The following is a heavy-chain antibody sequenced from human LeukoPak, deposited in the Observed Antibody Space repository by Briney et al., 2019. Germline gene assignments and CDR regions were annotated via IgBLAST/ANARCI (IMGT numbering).Heavy chain of an antibody. J-gene: IGHJ5*02. Sequence: SETLSLTCTVSGDSISSSSYYWVWLRQPPGKGLEWIATIHYTGSTYYNPSLKSRVTISVDTSKNQFSLKLSSVTAADTAMYYCARADYYDSSGYYWWFDPWGQGTLVTVSS. V-gene: IGHV4-39*01. D-gene: IGHD3-22*01. CDR3: ARADYYDSSGYYWWFDP. CDR1: GDSISSSSYY. CDR2: IHYTGST.